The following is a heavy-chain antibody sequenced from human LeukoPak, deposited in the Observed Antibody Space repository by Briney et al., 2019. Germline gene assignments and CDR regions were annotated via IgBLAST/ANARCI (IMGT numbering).Heavy chain of an antibody. CDR1: GFTFSRYW. V-gene: IGHV3-74*01. J-gene: IGHJ3*02. CDR2: IHSDGSST. D-gene: IGHD4-17*01. CDR3: AREGLYDDYDAFDI. Sequence: PGGSLRLSCAASGFTFSRYWMDWVRQAPGKGLVWVSRIHSDGSSTTYADSVKGRFTISRDNAKNTLDLQMNSLRAEDTAVYYYAREGLYDDYDAFDIWGQGTMVTVSS.